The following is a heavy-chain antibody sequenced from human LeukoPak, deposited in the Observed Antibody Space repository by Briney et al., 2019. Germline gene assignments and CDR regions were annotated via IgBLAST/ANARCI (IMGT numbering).Heavy chain of an antibody. CDR1: GGSISSSNW. CDR2: IYYSGST. Sequence: SGTLSLTCAVSGGSISSSNWWSWVRQPPGKGLEWIGSIYYSGSTYYNPSLKSRVTISVDTSKNQFSLKLSSVTAADTAVYYCARPRIAAAAFDIWGQGTMVTVSS. CDR3: ARPRIAAAAFDI. V-gene: IGHV4-4*02. D-gene: IGHD6-13*01. J-gene: IGHJ3*02.